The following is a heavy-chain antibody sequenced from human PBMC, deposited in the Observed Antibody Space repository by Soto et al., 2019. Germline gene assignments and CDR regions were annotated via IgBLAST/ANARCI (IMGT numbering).Heavy chain of an antibody. CDR2: FDPEDGET. D-gene: IGHD1-1*01. CDR3: ATGGNWNYRYDMYV. Sequence: SSVKVSCKVSGYTLTELSMHWVRQAPGKGLEGMGGFDPEDGETIYAQKVQGRVTMTEDTSTDPAYMELSSLRSEDTAVYYCATGGNWNYRYDMYVWGQGTPVTVS. CDR1: GYTLTELS. J-gene: IGHJ6*02. V-gene: IGHV1-24*01.